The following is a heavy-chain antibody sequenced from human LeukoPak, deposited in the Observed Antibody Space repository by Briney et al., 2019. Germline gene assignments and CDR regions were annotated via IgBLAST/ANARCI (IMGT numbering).Heavy chain of an antibody. D-gene: IGHD3-3*01. CDR1: GYTFTSYD. CDR2: MNPNSGNT. J-gene: IGHJ6*03. CDR3: ARAASDFWSGYYYYYMDV. V-gene: IGHV1-8*01. Sequence: ASVKVSCKASGYTFTSYDINWVRQATGQGLEWMGWMNPNSGNTGYAQKFQGRVTMTRNTSISTAYMELSSLRSADTAVYYCARAASDFWSGYYYYYMDVWGKGTTVTVSS.